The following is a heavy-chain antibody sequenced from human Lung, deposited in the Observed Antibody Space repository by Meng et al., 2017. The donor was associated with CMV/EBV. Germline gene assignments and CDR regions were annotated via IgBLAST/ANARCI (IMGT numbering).Heavy chain of an antibody. CDR3: ARQYSSAYYSDY. Sequence: GSLRLSCGIYGGSLSGYYWSWIRQTPGKGLEWIGEISHSGDTTNYNPSLNSRVTISIETSKKQLSLKLGAVTAADTAAYYCARQYSSAYYSDYWGQGTLVXVSS. V-gene: IGHV4-34*01. CDR2: ISHSGDTT. CDR1: GGSLSGYY. D-gene: IGHD6-6*01. J-gene: IGHJ4*02.